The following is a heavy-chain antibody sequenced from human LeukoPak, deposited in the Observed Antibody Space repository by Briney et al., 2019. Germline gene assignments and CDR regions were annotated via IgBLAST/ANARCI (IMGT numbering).Heavy chain of an antibody. J-gene: IGHJ6*02. V-gene: IGHV1-69*04. CDR1: GGTFSSYA. D-gene: IGHD6-13*01. CDR3: AGDLVPRKEDYYYYYGMDV. CDR2: IIPILGIA. Sequence: ASVKVSCKASGGTFSSYAISWVRQAPGQGLEWMGRIIPILGIANYAQKFQGRVTITADKSTSTAYMELSSLRSEDTAVYYCAGDLVPRKEDYYYYYGMDVWGQGTTVTVSS.